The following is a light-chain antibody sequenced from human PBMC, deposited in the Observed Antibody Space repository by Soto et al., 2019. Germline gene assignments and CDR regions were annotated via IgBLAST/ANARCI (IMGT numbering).Light chain of an antibody. CDR2: AAS. CDR3: QQRHMWPIT. CDR1: QSVRSN. J-gene: IGKJ5*01. V-gene: IGKV3-15*01. Sequence: EIVMTQSPATLSVSPGERATLSCRASQSVRSNLAWHQQKPGQAPRLLIYAASTRATGVPARFSGSGSGTDFTLTISSLEPEDSAVYYCQQRHMWPITFGQGTRLEIK.